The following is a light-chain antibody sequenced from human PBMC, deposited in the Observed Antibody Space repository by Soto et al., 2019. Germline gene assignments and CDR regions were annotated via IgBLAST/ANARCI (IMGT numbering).Light chain of an antibody. CDR2: GAS. CDR1: QSVSND. CDR3: HQYDSWT. J-gene: IGKJ1*01. V-gene: IGKV3-20*01. Sequence: EIVLTQSPATLSLSPGERATLSCRASQSVSNDLAWYQQKPGQAPRLLIYGASSRATGIPDRFSGSGSGTDFTLTISRLEPEDFAVYYCHQYDSWTFGQGTKVDIK.